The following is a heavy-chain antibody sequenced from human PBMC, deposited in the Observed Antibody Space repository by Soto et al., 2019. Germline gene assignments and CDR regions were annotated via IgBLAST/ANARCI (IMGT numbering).Heavy chain of an antibody. D-gene: IGHD3-3*01. CDR3: ARERGFWSGYYDY. CDR1: GFTVSNNY. CDR2: IYSGGDT. J-gene: IGHJ4*02. Sequence: SGGSLRLSCAASGFTVSNNYMSWVRQAPGKGLECVSIIYSGGDTNYADSVKGRFTISRDNAKNSLFLQMNSLRVEDTAVYYCARERGFWSGYYDYWGQGTLVTVSS. V-gene: IGHV3-66*01.